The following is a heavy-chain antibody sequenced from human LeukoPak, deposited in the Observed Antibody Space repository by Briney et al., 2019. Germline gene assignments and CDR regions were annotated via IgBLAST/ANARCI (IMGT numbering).Heavy chain of an antibody. V-gene: IGHV3-23*01. CDR2: IGGGGGVT. CDR1: GFTFSSYV. D-gene: IGHD6-19*01. CDR3: AKGGSIAVAGNLDY. Sequence: GGSLGLSCAASGFTFSSYVMSWVRQAPGKGLEWVSVIGGGGGVTFYADSVKGRFTNSRDNSKNTLYLQMNSLRAEDTAVYYCAKGGSIAVAGNLDYWGQGTLVTASS. J-gene: IGHJ4*02.